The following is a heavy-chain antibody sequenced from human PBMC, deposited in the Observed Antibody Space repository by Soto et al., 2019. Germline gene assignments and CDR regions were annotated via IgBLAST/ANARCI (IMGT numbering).Heavy chain of an antibody. CDR1: GFNFSSYA. Sequence: GGSLTLSCAASGFNFSSYAMSWVRQAPGKGLEWVSAISGSGGSTYYADSVKGRFTISRDNSKNTLYLQMNSLRAEDTAVYYCAKDRHTMIVVVLDYWGQGTLVTVSS. CDR3: AKDRHTMIVVVLDY. CDR2: ISGSGGST. V-gene: IGHV3-23*01. D-gene: IGHD3-22*01. J-gene: IGHJ4*02.